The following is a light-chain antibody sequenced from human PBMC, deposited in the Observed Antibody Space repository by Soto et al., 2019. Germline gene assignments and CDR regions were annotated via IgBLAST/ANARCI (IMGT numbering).Light chain of an antibody. CDR1: QSISNW. CDR2: KAS. V-gene: IGKV1-5*03. J-gene: IGKJ1*01. CDR3: QQYNSYRA. Sequence: DIQMTQSPSTLSASVGDRVTITCRASQSISNWLAWYQQKPGKAPKLLISKASSLESGVPSRFSGSGFGTEFTLTISSLQPDDFATYYCQQYNSYRAFGQGTKV.